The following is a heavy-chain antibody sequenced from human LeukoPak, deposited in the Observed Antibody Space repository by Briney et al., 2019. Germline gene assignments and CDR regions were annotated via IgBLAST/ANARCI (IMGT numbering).Heavy chain of an antibody. CDR3: AKYSPYDDSSAYSLTRGAPDI. V-gene: IGHV3-23*01. Sequence: PGGSLRLSCAASGFTFSSYAMSWVSQAPGKGLEWVSGISGSGGSTYYADSVKGRFTISRDNSKNTLYLQMNSLRAEDTAVYYCAKYSPYDDSSAYSLTRGAPDIWGQGTMVTVSS. CDR1: GFTFSSYA. CDR2: ISGSGGST. J-gene: IGHJ3*02. D-gene: IGHD3-22*01.